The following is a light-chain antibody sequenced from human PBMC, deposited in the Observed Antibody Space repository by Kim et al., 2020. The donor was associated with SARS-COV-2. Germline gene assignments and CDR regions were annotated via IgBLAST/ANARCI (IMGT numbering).Light chain of an antibody. Sequence: GQSNTASCTGTSSDVGSYNYVAWYQQHPGKAPKLIVFDVRNRPSGISTLFSGSTSGNTAPLTISGLQSEDEADFYCSSYRHSDTYVFGTGTKVTVL. J-gene: IGLJ1*01. CDR1: SSDVGSYNY. CDR3: SSYRHSDTYV. CDR2: DVR. V-gene: IGLV2-14*03.